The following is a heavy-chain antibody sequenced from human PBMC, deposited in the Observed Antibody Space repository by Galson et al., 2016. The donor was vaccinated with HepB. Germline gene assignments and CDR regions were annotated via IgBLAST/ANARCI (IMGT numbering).Heavy chain of an antibody. J-gene: IGHJ4*02. CDR2: ISTKNGNT. CDR1: GYTFTSYD. D-gene: IGHD5-12*01. Sequence: SVKVSCKAPGYTFTSYDISWVRQAPGQGLEWMAWISTKNGNTNYARKVQGRVTVTKDTSTNTAYMELRSLRSDDTAMYFCVRGPPGGWGQWGQGTLVTVSS. V-gene: IGHV1-18*04. CDR3: VRGPPGGWGQ.